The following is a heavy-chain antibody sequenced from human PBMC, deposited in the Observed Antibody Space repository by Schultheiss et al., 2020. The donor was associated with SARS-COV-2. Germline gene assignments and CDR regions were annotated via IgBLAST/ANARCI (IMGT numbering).Heavy chain of an antibody. Sequence: GESLKISCAASGFTFSSYGMHWVRQAPGKGLEWVAFIRYDGSNKYSADSVKGRFTISRGYSKNTLYLQLNSLRAEDTAVYYCALLTGDAFDIWGQGTMVTVSS. J-gene: IGHJ3*02. V-gene: IGHV3-30*02. CDR3: ALLTGDAFDI. D-gene: IGHD7-27*01. CDR2: IRYDGSNK. CDR1: GFTFSSYG.